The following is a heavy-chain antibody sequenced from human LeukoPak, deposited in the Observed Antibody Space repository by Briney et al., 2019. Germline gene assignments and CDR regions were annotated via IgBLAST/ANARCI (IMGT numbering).Heavy chain of an antibody. CDR2: ITGGGGST. J-gene: IGHJ4*02. CDR3: ARRQYDILTGYYGFDY. V-gene: IGHV3-23*01. D-gene: IGHD3-9*01. Sequence: GGSLRLSCAASGFTFNSYAMNWVRQAPGQGLEWVSAITGGGGSTYYADSVKGRFTISRDNSKNTLYLQMNSLRAEDKAVYYCARRQYDILTGYYGFDYWGQGTLVTVSS. CDR1: GFTFNSYA.